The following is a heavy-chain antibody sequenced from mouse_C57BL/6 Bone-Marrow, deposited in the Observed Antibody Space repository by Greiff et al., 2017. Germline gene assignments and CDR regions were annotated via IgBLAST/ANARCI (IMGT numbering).Heavy chain of an antibody. J-gene: IGHJ4*01. D-gene: IGHD2-4*01. CDR3: ARRDDYDEGDYDMDC. CDR1: GYAFSSYW. Sequence: QVQLQQSGAELVKPGASVKISCKASGYAFSSYWMNWVKQRPGKGLEWIGQIYPGDGDTNYNGKFKGKATLTADKSSGTAYMQLSSLTSEDSAVYFYARRDDYDEGDYDMDCGGQGTSVTVSS. V-gene: IGHV1-80*01. CDR2: IYPGDGDT.